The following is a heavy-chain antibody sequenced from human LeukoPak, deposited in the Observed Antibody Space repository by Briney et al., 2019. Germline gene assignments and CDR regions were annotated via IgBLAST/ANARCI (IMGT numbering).Heavy chain of an antibody. J-gene: IGHJ4*02. CDR1: GFTFSSYS. V-gene: IGHV3-21*04. Sequence: PGGSLRLSCAASGFTFSSYSMNWVRQAPGKGLEWVSSISSSSSYIYYADSVKGRFTISRDNSKNTLYLQMNSLRAEDTAVYYCAKGGIYQWLVVGANYYFDYWGQGTLVTVSS. CDR2: ISSSSSYI. CDR3: AKGGIYQWLVVGANYYFDY. D-gene: IGHD6-19*01.